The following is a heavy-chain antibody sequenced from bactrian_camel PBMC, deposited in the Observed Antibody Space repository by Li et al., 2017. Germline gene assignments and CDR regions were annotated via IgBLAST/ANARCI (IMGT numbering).Heavy chain of an antibody. CDR1: GYNYNNC. J-gene: IGHJ4*01. V-gene: IGHV3S53*01. CDR3: AADERVRYGGSWRAPFPY. CDR2: IHSDGKT. Sequence: HVQLVESGGGSVQAGESLTLSCAISGYNYNNCLGWFRQAPGKEREGVAAIHSDGKTNYVDSVKGRFTITQDYAKNTWYLQMNNLKPEDTATYYCAADERVRYGGSWRAPFPYWGQGTQVTVS. D-gene: IGHD6*01.